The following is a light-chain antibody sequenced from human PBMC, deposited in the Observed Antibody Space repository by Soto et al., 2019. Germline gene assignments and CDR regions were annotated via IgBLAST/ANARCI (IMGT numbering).Light chain of an antibody. Sequence: DIQITQSPCTLSASVGDRVTIICRASQTISSWLAWYQQKPGKAPKLLIYDASSLESGVPSRFSGSGSGTEFTLTISSLQPDDFATYYCQQYNSYSFGQGTKVDI. CDR2: DAS. V-gene: IGKV1-5*02. J-gene: IGKJ1*01. CDR1: QTISSW. CDR3: QQYNSYS.